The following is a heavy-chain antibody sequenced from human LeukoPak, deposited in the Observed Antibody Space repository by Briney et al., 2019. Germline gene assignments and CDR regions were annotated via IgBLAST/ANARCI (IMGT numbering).Heavy chain of an antibody. CDR3: ARGRPTHYYGSGRQYYFDY. CDR2: IRSDGSSN. Sequence: GGSLRLSCAASGFTFSSHGMHWVRQAPGKGLEWVTFIRSDGSSNYYGDSVKGRFTLSRDNFKNTLSLQMNSLRAEDTAVFYCARGRPTHYYGSGRQYYFDYWGQGILVTVSS. J-gene: IGHJ4*02. CDR1: GFTFSSHG. D-gene: IGHD3-10*01. V-gene: IGHV3-30*02.